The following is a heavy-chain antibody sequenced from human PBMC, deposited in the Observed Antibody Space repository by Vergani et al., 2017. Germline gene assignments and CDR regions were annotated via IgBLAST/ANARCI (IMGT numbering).Heavy chain of an antibody. CDR2: IYHSGST. D-gene: IGHD2-2*01. V-gene: IGHV4-4*03. CDR1: GGSISSSNW. J-gene: IGHJ3*02. CDR3: SRQEGYCSSSSCSDAFDI. Sequence: QVQLQEPGPGLVKPPGTLSLTCAVSGGSISSSNWWSWVRQPPGKGLEWIGEIYHSGSTNYNPSLKSRVTISVDKSKNQFSLKLISVTAADTAVYYCSRQEGYCSSSSCSDAFDIWGQGTMVTVSS.